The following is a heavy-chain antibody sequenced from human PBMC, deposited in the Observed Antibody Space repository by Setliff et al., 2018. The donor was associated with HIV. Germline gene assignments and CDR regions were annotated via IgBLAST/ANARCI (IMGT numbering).Heavy chain of an antibody. CDR3: ARLVEAYDSSGYFFNWFDP. Sequence: SETLSLTCTVSGGSISSGIYYWSWIRQPAGKGLEWIGRIYTSGSTNYNPSLKSRVTISVDTSKNQLSLKLSSVTAADAAVYYCARLVEAYDSSGYFFNWFDPWGQGTLVTVSS. J-gene: IGHJ5*02. CDR1: GGSISSGIYY. V-gene: IGHV4-61*02. CDR2: IYTSGST. D-gene: IGHD3-22*01.